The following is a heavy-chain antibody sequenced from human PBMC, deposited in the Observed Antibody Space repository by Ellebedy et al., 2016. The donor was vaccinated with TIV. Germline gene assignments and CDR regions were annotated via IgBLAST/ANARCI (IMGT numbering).Heavy chain of an antibody. V-gene: IGHV4-59*08. CDR1: GGSISSDY. CDR2: IYHSGST. CDR3: AGLGVGAARH. Sequence: MPSETLSLTCTVSGGSISSDYWSWIRQPPGKGLEWVGYIYHSGSTKYNPSLKSRVTMSVDTSKNQFSLKLISVTAADTAVYYCAGLGVGAARHWGQGTLVTVSS. J-gene: IGHJ4*02. D-gene: IGHD1-26*01.